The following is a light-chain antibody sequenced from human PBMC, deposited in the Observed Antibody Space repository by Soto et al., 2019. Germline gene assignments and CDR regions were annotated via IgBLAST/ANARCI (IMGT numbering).Light chain of an antibody. V-gene: IGLV2-8*01. J-gene: IGLJ1*01. Sequence: QSVLTQPPSASGSPGQSVAISCTGTSSDVGGYDFVSWYQQHAGKAPKLMIYDVTKRPSGVPDRFSGSKSGNTASLTVSGLQGEDEADYYCSSYAGTHVVFGTGTKVT. CDR1: SSDVGGYDF. CDR2: DVT. CDR3: SSYAGTHVV.